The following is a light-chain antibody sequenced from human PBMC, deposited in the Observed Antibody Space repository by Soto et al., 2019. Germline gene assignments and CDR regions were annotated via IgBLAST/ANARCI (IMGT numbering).Light chain of an antibody. J-gene: IGKJ2*01. V-gene: IGKV1-5*03. CDR3: QQYNTYTFT. Sequence: DIQMTQSPSTLSASVGDRVTITCRASQSINSWLAWYQQKPGKAPNLLIYKASSLESGVPSRLSGSGSGTEVTLTISSLQPDDFATYYCQQYNTYTFTFGQGTKLEIK. CDR1: QSINSW. CDR2: KAS.